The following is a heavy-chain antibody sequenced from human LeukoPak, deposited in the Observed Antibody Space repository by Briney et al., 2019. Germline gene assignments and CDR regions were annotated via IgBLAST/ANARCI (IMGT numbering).Heavy chain of an antibody. V-gene: IGHV4-59*01. Sequence: SETLSLTCTVSGGSISSYYWSWIRQPPGKGLEWIGYIYNSGSTNHNPSLRSRVTISVDTSKNQLSLNLNSVTAADAAVYYCARSDGAGATDYWGQGTLVSVSS. D-gene: IGHD1-26*01. CDR3: ARSDGAGATDY. CDR2: IYNSGST. J-gene: IGHJ4*02. CDR1: GGSISSYY.